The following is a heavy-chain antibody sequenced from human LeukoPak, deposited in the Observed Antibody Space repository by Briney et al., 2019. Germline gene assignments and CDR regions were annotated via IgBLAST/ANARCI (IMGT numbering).Heavy chain of an antibody. CDR3: TRAARGYSYAFDY. V-gene: IGHV3-49*03. CDR1: GFTFGDYA. J-gene: IGHJ4*02. D-gene: IGHD5-18*01. Sequence: GGSLRLSCTASGFTFGDYAMSWFRQAPGKGLEWVGFIRSKAYGGTTEYAASVKGRFTISRDDSKSIAYLQMNSLKTEDTAVYYCTRAARGYSYAFDYWGQGTLVTVSS. CDR2: IRSKAYGGTT.